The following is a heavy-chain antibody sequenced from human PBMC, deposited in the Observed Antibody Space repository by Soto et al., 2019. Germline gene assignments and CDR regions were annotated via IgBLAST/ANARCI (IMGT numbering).Heavy chain of an antibody. Sequence: HPWGSLVLSWASSGFTFSFSSVHWVGQASGKGLEWVGRIKSKANSYATAYTESLKGRFTISRDDSKNTVYLQMNSLKTEDTAVYYCTRRGEQFVQAFDIWGQGTMVTVSS. CDR2: IKSKANSYAT. CDR1: GFTFSFSS. V-gene: IGHV3-73*01. D-gene: IGHD6-6*01. J-gene: IGHJ3*02. CDR3: TRRGEQFVQAFDI.